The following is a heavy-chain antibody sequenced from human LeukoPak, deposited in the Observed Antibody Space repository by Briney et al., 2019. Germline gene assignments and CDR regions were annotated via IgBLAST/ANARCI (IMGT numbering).Heavy chain of an antibody. CDR1: GFTFSGYS. D-gene: IGHD3-9*01. J-gene: IGHJ4*02. V-gene: IGHV3-21*01. Sequence: GGSLRLSCAASGFTFSGYSMNWVRQAPGKGLEWVSSISSSSSYIYYADSVKGRFTITRDNAKNSLYLQMNSLRAEDTAVYYCARGVVRYFDYWGQGALVTVSS. CDR2: ISSSSSYI. CDR3: ARGVVRYFDY.